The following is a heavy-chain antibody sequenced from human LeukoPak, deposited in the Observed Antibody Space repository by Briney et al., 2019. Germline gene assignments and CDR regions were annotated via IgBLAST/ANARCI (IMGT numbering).Heavy chain of an antibody. CDR3: ARDRSSTSWYGMDV. CDR2: INHSGST. Sequence: PSETLSLTCAVYGGSSSGYYWSWIRQPPGKGLEWIGEINHSGSTNYNPSLKSRVTISVDTSKNQFSLKLSSVTAADTAVYYCARDRSSTSWYGMDVWGQGTTVTVSS. V-gene: IGHV4-34*01. D-gene: IGHD2-2*01. J-gene: IGHJ6*02. CDR1: GGSSSGYY.